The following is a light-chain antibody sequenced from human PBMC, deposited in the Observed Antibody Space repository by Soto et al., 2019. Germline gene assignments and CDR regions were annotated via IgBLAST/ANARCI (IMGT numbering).Light chain of an antibody. Sequence: QSVLTQPASVSGSPGQSITISCTGTSSDVGGYNYVSWYQQPPGKAPNLMIYDVSNRPSGVSNRFSGSKSGNTASLTISGLQAEDEADYYCTSYTCSSTLYVFGTGSKVNV. V-gene: IGLV2-14*01. CDR3: TSYTCSSTLYV. J-gene: IGLJ1*01. CDR1: SSDVGGYNY. CDR2: DVS.